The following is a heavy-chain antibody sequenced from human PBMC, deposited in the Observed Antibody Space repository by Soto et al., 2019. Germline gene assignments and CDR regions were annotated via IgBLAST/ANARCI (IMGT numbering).Heavy chain of an antibody. D-gene: IGHD6-19*01. CDR3: ARRQSFSFDS. V-gene: IGHV3-23*01. J-gene: IGHJ4*02. Sequence: LILSCVAPGFTFSNYVMSWVRQAPGKGLECVAAIAGNGGILYYTDSVKGRFSISRDNSKNTLHLQMNSLRAEDTAVYYCARRQSFSFDSWGQGILVTVSS. CDR1: GFTFSNYV. CDR2: IAGNGGIL.